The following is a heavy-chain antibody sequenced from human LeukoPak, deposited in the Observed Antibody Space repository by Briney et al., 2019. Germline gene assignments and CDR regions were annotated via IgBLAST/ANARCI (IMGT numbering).Heavy chain of an antibody. CDR2: ISSSSSYI. V-gene: IGHV3-21*01. CDR1: GFTFSSYW. CDR3: SDLGAFDI. Sequence: KPGGSLRLSCAASGFTFSSYWMHWVRQAPGKGLEWVSSISSSSSYIYYADSVKGRFTISRDNAKNSLYLQMNSLRAEDTAVYYCSDLGAFDIWGQGTMVTVSS. J-gene: IGHJ3*02.